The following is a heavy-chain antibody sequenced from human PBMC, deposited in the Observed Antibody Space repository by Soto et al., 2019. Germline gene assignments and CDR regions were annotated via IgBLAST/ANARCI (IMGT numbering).Heavy chain of an antibody. V-gene: IGHV4-59*01. D-gene: IGHD3-22*01. CDR2: IYYSVST. CDR3: ARLYYDSSGYYLRYFDY. J-gene: IGHJ4*02. Sequence: PSETLSLTCTVSGGSISSYYWSWIRQPPGKGLEWIGYIYYSVSTNYNPSLKSRVTISVDTSKNQFSLKLSSVTAADTAVYCCARLYYDSSGYYLRYFDYWGQGTLVTVSS. CDR1: GGSISSYY.